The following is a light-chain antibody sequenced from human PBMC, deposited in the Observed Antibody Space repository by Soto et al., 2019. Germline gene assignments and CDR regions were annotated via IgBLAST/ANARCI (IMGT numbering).Light chain of an antibody. CDR1: QSVSNNY. CDR2: GAS. J-gene: IGKJ1*01. CDR3: QQYGSSGT. V-gene: IGKV3-20*01. Sequence: SVLTQSPGTLSLSPGVRATLSCRASQSVSNNYLAWYQQKPGQAPRLLIYGASNRATGIPDRFSGSGSGTDFTLTISRLEPDDFAVYYCQQYGSSGTFGQGTKVDIK.